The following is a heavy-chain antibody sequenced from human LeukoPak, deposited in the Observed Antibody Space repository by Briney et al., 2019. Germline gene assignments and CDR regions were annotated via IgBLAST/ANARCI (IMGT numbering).Heavy chain of an antibody. J-gene: IGHJ4*02. CDR3: ARVRFDWGQLWVLLFDY. V-gene: IGHV1-18*01. CDR1: GYTFTYRY. D-gene: IGHD5-18*01. Sequence: GASVKVSCKASGYTFTYRYLHWVRQAPGQGLEWMGWISAYNGNTNYAQKLQGRVTMTTDTSTSTAYMELRSLRSDDTAVYYCARVRFDWGQLWVLLFDYWGQGTLVTVSS. CDR2: ISAYNGNT.